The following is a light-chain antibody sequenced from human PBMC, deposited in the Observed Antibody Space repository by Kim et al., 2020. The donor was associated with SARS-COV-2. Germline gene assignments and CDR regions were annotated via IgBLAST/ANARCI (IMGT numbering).Light chain of an antibody. CDR1: QDISNY. J-gene: IGKJ1*01. CDR2: GAS. V-gene: IGKV1-9*01. Sequence: ASVGDRVTITCRASQDISNYLAWYQQKPGQAPKLMIYGASILQTGVPSRFSGGGSGTEFTLTLSSLQPEDFATYYCQQLNSYPRTFGQGTKVDIK. CDR3: QQLNSYPRT.